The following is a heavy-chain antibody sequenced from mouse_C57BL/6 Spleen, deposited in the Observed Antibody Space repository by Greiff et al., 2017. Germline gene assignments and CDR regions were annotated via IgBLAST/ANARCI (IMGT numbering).Heavy chain of an antibody. Sequence: VQLQQPGAELVKPGASVKLSCKASGYTFTSYWMHWVKQRPGQGLEWIGMIHPNSGSTNYNEKYKSKATLTVDKSSSTAYMQLSSLTSEDSAVYYCAREGDSSGPAWFAYWGQGTLGTVSA. V-gene: IGHV1-64*01. CDR3: AREGDSSGPAWFAY. CDR2: IHPNSGST. CDR1: GYTFTSYW. J-gene: IGHJ3*01. D-gene: IGHD3-2*02.